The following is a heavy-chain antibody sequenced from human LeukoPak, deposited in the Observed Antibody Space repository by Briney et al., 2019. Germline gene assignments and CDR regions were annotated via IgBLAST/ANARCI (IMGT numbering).Heavy chain of an antibody. J-gene: IGHJ4*02. Sequence: GGSLRLSCAASGFTLSAYWMHWVRQAPGRGLMWVSRIEGDGNRITYADSVKGRFTISRDNAKNTLYLQMNSLRAEDTAVYYCTRDWRNLGYDYWGQGTLVTVSS. CDR2: IEGDGNRI. CDR1: GFTLSAYW. D-gene: IGHD5-12*01. V-gene: IGHV3-74*01. CDR3: TRDWRNLGYDY.